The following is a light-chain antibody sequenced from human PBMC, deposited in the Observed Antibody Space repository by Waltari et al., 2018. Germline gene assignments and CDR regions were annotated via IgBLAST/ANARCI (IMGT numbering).Light chain of an antibody. CDR2: VKSDGRH. J-gene: IGLJ1*01. CDR3: GGSHLIGGQVGYV. V-gene: IGLV4-3*01. Sequence: LPVLTQPPSASALLGASIKLTCTLSSKHSSYIIEWYQQRPGRSPQYIRRVKSDGRHKQGDGIPDRFLGASSGADRYLTSSSRQCDDEADYYCGGSHLIGGQVGYVFGRVTKVTVL. CDR1: SKHSSYI.